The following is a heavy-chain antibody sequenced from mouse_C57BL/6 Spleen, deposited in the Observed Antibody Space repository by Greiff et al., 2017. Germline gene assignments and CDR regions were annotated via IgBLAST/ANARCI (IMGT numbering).Heavy chain of an antibody. J-gene: IGHJ3*01. CDR3: ARGLGRTWFAY. CDR1: GYSITSGYY. CDR2: ISYDGSN. Sequence: ESGPGLVKPSQSLSLTCSVTGYSITSGYYWNWIRQFPGNKLEWMGYISYDGSNNYNPSLKNRISITRDTSKNQFFLKLNSVTTEDTATYYCARGLGRTWFAYWGQGTLVTVSA. D-gene: IGHD4-1*01. V-gene: IGHV3-6*01.